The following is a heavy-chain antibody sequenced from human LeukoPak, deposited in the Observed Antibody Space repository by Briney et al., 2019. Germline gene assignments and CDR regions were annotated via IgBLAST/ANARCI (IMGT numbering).Heavy chain of an antibody. D-gene: IGHD6-6*01. Sequence: TGGSLRLSCAASGFIYNTYTMSWVRQTSGKGLEWVASIRSSGSSMYYADSVKGRFTISRDNAKNSLYLQMNSLRAEDTAVYYCARKYSGPWGQGTLVTVSS. J-gene: IGHJ4*02. V-gene: IGHV3-21*01. CDR2: IRSSGSSM. CDR1: GFIYNTYT. CDR3: ARKYSGP.